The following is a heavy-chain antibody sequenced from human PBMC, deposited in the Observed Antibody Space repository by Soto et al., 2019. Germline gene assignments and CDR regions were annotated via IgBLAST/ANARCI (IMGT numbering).Heavy chain of an antibody. Sequence: QVQLVQSGAEVKKPGASVKVSCKASVYTFTSYGISWVRQAPGQGLEGMGWISAYNGNTNYAQKLQGRVTMTTDTSTSTAYMELSSLRSDDTAVYYCAGEYYYGSGSYSFDYWGQGTLVTVSS. CDR2: ISAYNGNT. D-gene: IGHD3-10*01. V-gene: IGHV1-18*01. CDR3: AGEYYYGSGSYSFDY. J-gene: IGHJ4*02. CDR1: VYTFTSYG.